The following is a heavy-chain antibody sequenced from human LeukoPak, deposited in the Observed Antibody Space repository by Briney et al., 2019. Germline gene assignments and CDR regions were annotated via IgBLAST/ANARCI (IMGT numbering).Heavy chain of an antibody. CDR1: GFTFSGYG. J-gene: IGHJ4*02. CDR3: AKGAAAGTYFDY. Sequence: GGSLRLSCAASGFTFSGYGMTWVRQAPGKGLEWVSAISGSGGSTYYADSVKGRFTISRDNSKNTLYLQMNSLRAEDTAVYYCAKGAAAGTYFDYWGQGTLVTVSS. V-gene: IGHV3-23*01. D-gene: IGHD6-13*01. CDR2: ISGSGGST.